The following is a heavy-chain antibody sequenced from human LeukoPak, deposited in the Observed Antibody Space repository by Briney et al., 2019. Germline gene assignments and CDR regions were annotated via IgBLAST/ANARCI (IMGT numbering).Heavy chain of an antibody. CDR2: INHSGST. CDR1: GGSSSGHY. Sequence: SETLSLTCAVYGGSSSGHYWSWIRQTPGKGLEWIGEINHSGSTNSNPSLKSRVTTSVDTSKNQFSLKLSSVTAADTAVHYCARRPRNSGSYDGPSGLDYWGQGTLVTVSS. D-gene: IGHD1-26*01. V-gene: IGHV4-34*01. CDR3: ARRPRNSGSYDGPSGLDY. J-gene: IGHJ4*02.